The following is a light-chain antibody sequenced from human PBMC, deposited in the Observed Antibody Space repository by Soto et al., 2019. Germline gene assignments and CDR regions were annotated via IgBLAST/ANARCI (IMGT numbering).Light chain of an antibody. CDR1: SADIGAFNY. CDR2: DVS. CDR3: SSYSPSSALV. J-gene: IGLJ2*01. V-gene: IGLV2-14*03. Sequence: QSVLTQPASVSGSPGQSITISCAGTSADIGAFNYVSWYQHHPGKAPQLLIYDVSNRPSGVSARFSASKSANTASLTISGLPTDDEADYYCSSYSPSSALVFGGGTKLTVL.